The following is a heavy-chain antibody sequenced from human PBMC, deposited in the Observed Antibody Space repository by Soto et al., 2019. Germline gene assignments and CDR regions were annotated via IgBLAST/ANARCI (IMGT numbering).Heavy chain of an antibody. D-gene: IGHD2-8*01. V-gene: IGHV3-21*01. J-gene: IGHJ4*02. CDR1: GFTFSSYS. CDR3: ARDEMVYASNQKSPFDY. CDR2: ISSSSSYI. Sequence: GGSLRLSCAASGFTFSSYSMNWVRQAPGKGLEWVSSISSSSSYIYYADSVKGRFTISRDNAKNSLYLQMNSLRAEDTAVYYCARDEMVYASNQKSPFDYWGQGTLVTVSS.